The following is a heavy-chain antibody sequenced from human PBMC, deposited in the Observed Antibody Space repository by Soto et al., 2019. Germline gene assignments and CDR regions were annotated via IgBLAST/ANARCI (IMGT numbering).Heavy chain of an antibody. CDR1: GFTFSSYS. D-gene: IGHD5-12*01. CDR3: ARELGIVATPKVEP. CDR2: ISSSSSYI. Sequence: EVQLVESGGGLVKPGGSLRLSCAASGFTFSSYSMNWVRQAPGKGLEWVSSISSSSSYIYYADSVKGRFTISRDNAKNSMYLQMNSLRAEDTAVYYCARELGIVATPKVEPWGQGTLVTVSS. J-gene: IGHJ5*02. V-gene: IGHV3-21*01.